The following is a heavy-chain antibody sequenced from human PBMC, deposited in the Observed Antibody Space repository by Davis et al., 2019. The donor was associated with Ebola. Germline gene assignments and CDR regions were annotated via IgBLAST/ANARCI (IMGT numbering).Heavy chain of an antibody. V-gene: IGHV3-74*01. Sequence: HTGGSLRLSCAASGFTFSSSAMSWVRQAPGKGLVWVSRINSDGSSTSYADSVKGRFTISRDNAKNTLYLQMNSLRAEDTAVYYCARDRLLVVPAAILHYYYYYGMDVWGQGTTVTVSS. CDR1: GFTFSSSA. D-gene: IGHD2-2*02. J-gene: IGHJ6*02. CDR2: INSDGSST. CDR3: ARDRLLVVPAAILHYYYYYGMDV.